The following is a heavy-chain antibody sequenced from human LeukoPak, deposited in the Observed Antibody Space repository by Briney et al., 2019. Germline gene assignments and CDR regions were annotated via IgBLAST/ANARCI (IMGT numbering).Heavy chain of an antibody. J-gene: IGHJ5*02. CDR1: GYSISSGYY. D-gene: IGHD4-11*01. CDR3: ARGPDYYWFDP. CDR2: IYHSGST. Sequence: SETLSLTCTVSGYSISSGYYWGWIRQPPGKGLEWIGSIYHSGSTYYNPSLKSRVTISVDTSKNQFSLKLSSVTAADTAVYYCARGPDYYWFDPWGQGTLVTVSS. V-gene: IGHV4-38-2*02.